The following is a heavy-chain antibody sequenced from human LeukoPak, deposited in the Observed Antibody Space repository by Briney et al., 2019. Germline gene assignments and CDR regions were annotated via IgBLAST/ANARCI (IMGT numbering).Heavy chain of an antibody. CDR3: AKDPNGDHIGAFDS. V-gene: IGHV3-23*01. CDR2: ITVRSGTR. J-gene: IGHJ3*02. CDR1: GFNFNTYA. Sequence: GGSLRLSCTASGFNFNTYAMTWVRQAPGRGLEWVSSITVRSGTRNYADSMKGRFTISRDNSKNTLYLQMNSLRVEDTAIYYCAKDPNGDHIGAFDSWGQGTLVTVSS. D-gene: IGHD2-8*01.